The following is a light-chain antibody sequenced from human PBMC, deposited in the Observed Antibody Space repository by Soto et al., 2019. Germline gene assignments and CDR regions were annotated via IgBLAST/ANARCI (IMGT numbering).Light chain of an antibody. Sequence: LAQPPSASGSPGQSVTIACTGTSSDVGGYNYVSWYQEHPGKAPKVIIYEVSKRPSGVPDRFSGYKSGNTASLTVSGLQAEDEDDYYCCSYAGSNTFAFGTGTKVTVL. V-gene: IGLV2-8*01. CDR2: EVS. J-gene: IGLJ1*01. CDR3: CSYAGSNTFA. CDR1: SSDVGGYNY.